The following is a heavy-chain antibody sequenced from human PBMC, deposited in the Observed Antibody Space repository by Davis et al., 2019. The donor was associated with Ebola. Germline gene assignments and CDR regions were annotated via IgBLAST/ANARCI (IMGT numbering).Heavy chain of an antibody. V-gene: IGHV3-33*01. CDR3: ARGTVVGTLDY. Sequence: GGSLRLSCAASGFTFSSYGMHWVRQAPGKGLERVAALWYDGSNKYYADSVKGRFTISRDNSKNTLYLQMGSLRAEDMAVYYCARGTVVGTLDYWGQGTLVTVSS. D-gene: IGHD4-23*01. J-gene: IGHJ4*02. CDR2: LWYDGSNK. CDR1: GFTFSSYG.